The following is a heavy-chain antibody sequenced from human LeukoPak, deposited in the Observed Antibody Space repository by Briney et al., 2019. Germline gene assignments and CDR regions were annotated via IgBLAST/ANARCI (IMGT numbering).Heavy chain of an antibody. CDR3: ARLGDGLLGWFDP. CDR2: IYYSGST. V-gene: IGHV4-38-2*01. Sequence: SETLSLTCAVSGYSISSGYYWGWIRQPPGKGLEWIGSIYYSGSTYYNPSLKSRVTISVDTSKNQFSLKLSSVTAADTAVYYCARLGDGLLGWFDPWGQGTLVTVSS. J-gene: IGHJ5*02. CDR1: GYSISSGYY. D-gene: IGHD2-15*01.